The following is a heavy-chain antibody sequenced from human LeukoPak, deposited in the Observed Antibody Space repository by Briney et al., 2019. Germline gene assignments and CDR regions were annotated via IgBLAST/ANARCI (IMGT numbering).Heavy chain of an antibody. CDR2: IKQDGSGK. Sequence: PGRSLRLSCAASGFTFSSYWMSWVRQAPGKGLEWVANIKQDGSGKYYVDSVKGRFTISRDNAKNSLYLQMNSLRAEDTAVYYCARSYSSSWYSPIVWFDYWGQGTLVTVSS. D-gene: IGHD6-13*01. CDR3: ARSYSSSWYSPIVWFDY. CDR1: GFTFSSYW. V-gene: IGHV3-7*01. J-gene: IGHJ4*02.